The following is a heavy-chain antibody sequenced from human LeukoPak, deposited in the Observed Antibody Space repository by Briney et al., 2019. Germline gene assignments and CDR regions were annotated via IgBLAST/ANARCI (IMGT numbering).Heavy chain of an antibody. CDR1: GFNFRFYI. CDR3: ARDRKFDY. CDR2: ISSDAKTV. V-gene: IGHV3-48*04. Sequence: PGGSLRLSCAASGFNFRFYIMNWVRQAPGKGLEWISYISSDAKTVDYADSVKGRFTISRDNAKNSLYLQMNSLRAEDTAVYYCARDRKFDYWGQGTLVTVSS. J-gene: IGHJ4*02. D-gene: IGHD1-14*01.